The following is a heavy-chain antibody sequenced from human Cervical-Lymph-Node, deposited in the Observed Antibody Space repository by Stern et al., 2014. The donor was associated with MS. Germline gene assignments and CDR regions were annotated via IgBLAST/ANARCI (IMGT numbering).Heavy chain of an antibody. CDR2: VIPFVGSS. CDR1: GG. Sequence: QVQLVQSGAEVKKPGSSLKVSCKSSGGISWVRQAPGHGLEWMGGVIPFVGSSYYAQKFQCRVTVTADTSANTAYVHLSRLTSADTAVYYCARGTGDNWFGPWGQGTLVTVSS. CDR3: ARGTGDNWFGP. V-gene: IGHV1-69*14. J-gene: IGHJ5*02. D-gene: IGHD3/OR15-3a*01.